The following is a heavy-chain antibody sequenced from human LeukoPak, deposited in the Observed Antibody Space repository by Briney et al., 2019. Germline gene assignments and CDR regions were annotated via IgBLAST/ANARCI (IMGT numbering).Heavy chain of an antibody. CDR1: GGTFSSYA. J-gene: IGHJ4*02. D-gene: IGHD6-19*01. CDR3: ARDSSGWYPY. Sequence: ASVKVSCKASGGTFSSYAISWVRQAPGQGLERMGGIIPIFGTANYAQKFQGRVTITADESTSTAYMELSSLRSEDTAVYYCARDSSGWYPYWGQGTLVTVSS. CDR2: IIPIFGTA. V-gene: IGHV1-69*01.